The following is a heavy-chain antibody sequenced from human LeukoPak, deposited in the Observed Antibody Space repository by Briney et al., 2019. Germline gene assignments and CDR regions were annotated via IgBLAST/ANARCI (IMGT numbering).Heavy chain of an antibody. CDR1: GYTFTGYY. V-gene: IGHV1-2*02. D-gene: IGHD2-8*01. Sequence: ASVKVSCKASGYTFTGYYIHWVRQAPGQGLEWMGWINPNSGGTTYAQNFQGRVTMTRDTSISTAYMELSRLTSDDTAVYYCARDDGHSPDPWGQGTLVTVSS. CDR3: ARDDGHSPDP. CDR2: INPNSGGT. J-gene: IGHJ5*02.